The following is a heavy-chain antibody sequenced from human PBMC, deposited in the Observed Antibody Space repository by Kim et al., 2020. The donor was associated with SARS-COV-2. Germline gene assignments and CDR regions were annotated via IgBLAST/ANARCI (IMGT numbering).Heavy chain of an antibody. CDR3: ARGDYPLLSYYFDY. D-gene: IGHD2-2*01. J-gene: IGHJ4*02. V-gene: IGHV4-34*01. Sequence: DPSLKSRVTISVDTSKNQFSLKLSSVTAADTAVYYCARGDYPLLSYYFDYWGQGTLVTVSS.